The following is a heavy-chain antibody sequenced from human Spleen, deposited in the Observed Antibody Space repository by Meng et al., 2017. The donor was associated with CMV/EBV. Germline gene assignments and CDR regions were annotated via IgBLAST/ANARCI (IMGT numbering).Heavy chain of an antibody. J-gene: IGHJ6*02. CDR1: GYSFTSNW. V-gene: IGHV5-51*01. Sequence: GESLKISCKGSGYSFTSNWIGWVRQMPGKGLEWMGIIYPGDSDIRYSPSFQGQVTISADKSISTAYLQWSSLKASDTAMYYCARSSTSSPGGMDVWGQGTTVTVSS. CDR3: ARSSTSSPGGMDV. D-gene: IGHD2-2*01. CDR2: IYPGDSDI.